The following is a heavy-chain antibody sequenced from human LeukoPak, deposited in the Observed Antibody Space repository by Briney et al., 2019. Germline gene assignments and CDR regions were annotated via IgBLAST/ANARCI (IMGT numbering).Heavy chain of an antibody. CDR3: ARLSGYRNWFDP. CDR2: INPNSGGT. V-gene: IGHV1-2*02. J-gene: IGHJ5*02. CDR1: GYTFTGNY. Sequence: ASVKVSCKASGYTFTGNYIHWVRQAPGQGLEWMGWINPNSGGTNYAQMFQGRVTMTRDTSISTAYMELSRLRSDDTAVYYYARLSGYRNWFDPWGQGTLVTVSS. D-gene: IGHD3-16*02.